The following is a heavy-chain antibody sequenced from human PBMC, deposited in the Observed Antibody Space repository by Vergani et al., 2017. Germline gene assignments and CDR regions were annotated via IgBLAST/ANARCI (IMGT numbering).Heavy chain of an antibody. CDR2: IYYSGST. CDR3: AISYYYDSSGYYPFDY. D-gene: IGHD3-22*01. V-gene: IGHV4-30-4*08. J-gene: IGHJ4*02. Sequence: QVQLVESGGGLVKPGGSLRLSCAASGFSFSDHYMTWIRQAPGKGLEWIGYIYYSGSTYYNPSLKSRVTISVDTSKNQFSLKLSSVTAADTAVYYCAISYYYDSSGYYPFDYWGQGTLVTVSS. CDR1: GFSFSDHY.